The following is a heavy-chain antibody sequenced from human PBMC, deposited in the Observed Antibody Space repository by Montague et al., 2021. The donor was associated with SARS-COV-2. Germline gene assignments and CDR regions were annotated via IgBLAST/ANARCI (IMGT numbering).Heavy chain of an antibody. CDR1: GGSISSSSYY. D-gene: IGHD3-10*01. CDR3: AKLLWFRGGFDY. J-gene: IGHJ4*02. CDR2: IYYSGST. Sequence: SETLSLTCTVSGGSISSSSYYWGRLRPPPGKGLEGIVSIYYSGSTYYNPSPKMRVTISVDTTKYQFALKPSSVTAADTAVYYCAKLLWFRGGFDYWGQGTLVTVSS. V-gene: IGHV4-39*06.